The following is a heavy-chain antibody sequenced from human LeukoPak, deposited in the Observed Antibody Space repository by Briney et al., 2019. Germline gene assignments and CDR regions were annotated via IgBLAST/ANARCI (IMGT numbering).Heavy chain of an antibody. V-gene: IGHV4-59*01. D-gene: IGHD1-26*01. CDR3: AGRRAGSSIDY. Sequence: SETLSLTCTVSGGSISSYYWSWIRQPPGKGLEWIGYIYYSGSTNYNPSLKSRVTISVDTSKNQFSLKLSSVTAADTAVYYCAGRRAGSSIDYWGQGTLVTVSS. J-gene: IGHJ4*02. CDR2: IYYSGST. CDR1: GGSISSYY.